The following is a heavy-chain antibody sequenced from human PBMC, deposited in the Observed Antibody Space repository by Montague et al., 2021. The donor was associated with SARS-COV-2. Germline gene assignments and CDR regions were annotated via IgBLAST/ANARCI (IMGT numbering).Heavy chain of an antibody. D-gene: IGHD3-3*01. CDR2: IYSGGSST. CDR1: GFTFSSYA. V-gene: IGHV3-23*03. CDR3: AKDPYYDFWSGYYFDY. J-gene: IGHJ4*02. Sequence: SLRLSCAASGFTFSSYAMSWVRRAPGKGLEWVSVIYSGGSSTYYADSVKGRFTISRDNSKNTLYLQMNSLRAEDTAVYYCAKDPYYDFWSGYYFDYWGQGTLVTVSS.